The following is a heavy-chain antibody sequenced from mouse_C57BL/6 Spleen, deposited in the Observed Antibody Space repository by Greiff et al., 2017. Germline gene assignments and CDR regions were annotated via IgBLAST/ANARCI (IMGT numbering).Heavy chain of an antibody. CDR3: ARTYAHYYAMDY. V-gene: IGHV1-82*01. CDR2: IYPGDGDT. D-gene: IGHD5-1*01. Sequence: QVQLQQSGPELVKPGASVKISCKASGYAFSSSWMNWVKQRPGKGLEWIGRIYPGDGDTNYNGKVKGKDTLTADKSSSTAYMQLSSLTSEDSAVYVCARTYAHYYAMDYWGQGTSVTVSS. CDR1: GYAFSSSW. J-gene: IGHJ4*01.